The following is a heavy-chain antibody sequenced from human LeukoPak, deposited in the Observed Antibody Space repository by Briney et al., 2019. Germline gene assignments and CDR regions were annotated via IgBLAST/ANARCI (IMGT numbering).Heavy chain of an antibody. CDR2: ISASGNPM. Sequence: GGSLRLPCAASGFTFSNYEMNWVRQAPGKGLEWISYISASGNPMFYADSVKGRFTISRDNAKNSLYLQMNSLRAEDTAIYYCAKDGGSGILYWGQGTLVTVSS. J-gene: IGHJ4*02. CDR1: GFTFSNYE. D-gene: IGHD3-10*01. V-gene: IGHV3-48*03. CDR3: AKDGGSGILY.